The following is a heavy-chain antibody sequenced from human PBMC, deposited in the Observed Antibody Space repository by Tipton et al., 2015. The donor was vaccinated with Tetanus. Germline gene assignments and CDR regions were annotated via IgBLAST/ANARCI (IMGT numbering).Heavy chain of an antibody. CDR1: GFTLSSYN. D-gene: IGHD3-3*01. CDR2: ISGTGTTV. CDR3: ARDFRPIFGVAQPFDP. V-gene: IGHV3-48*02. Sequence: SLRLSCAASGFTLSSYNMNWVRQAPGKGLEWVPHISGTGTTVDYADSVKGRFTISRDNAKNSLYLQMNSLRDEDTAIYYCARDFRPIFGVAQPFDPWGQGTLVTVSS. J-gene: IGHJ5*02.